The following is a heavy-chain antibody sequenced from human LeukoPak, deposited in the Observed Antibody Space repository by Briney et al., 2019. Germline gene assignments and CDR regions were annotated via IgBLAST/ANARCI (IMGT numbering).Heavy chain of an antibody. CDR3: ARGYYDSSVRVTY. V-gene: IGHV3-74*01. Sequence: GGSLRLSCAASGFTFSSYWMHWVRQAPGKGLVWVSRINSDGSSTSYADSVKGRFTISRDNAKNTLYLQMNSLRAEDTAVYYCARGYYDSSVRVTYWGQGTLVTVSS. J-gene: IGHJ4*02. D-gene: IGHD3-22*01. CDR1: GFTFSSYW. CDR2: INSDGSST.